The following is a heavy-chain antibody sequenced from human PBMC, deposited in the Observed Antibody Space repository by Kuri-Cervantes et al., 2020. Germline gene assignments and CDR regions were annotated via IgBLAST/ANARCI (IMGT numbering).Heavy chain of an antibody. CDR1: GGTFSSYA. D-gene: IGHD6-6*01. J-gene: IGHJ3*02. V-gene: IGHV1-69*13. CDR2: IIPIFGTA. Sequence: SVKVSCKASGGTFSSYAISWVRQAPGQGLEWMGGIIPIFGTANYAQKFQGGVTITADESTSTAYMELSSLRSEDTAVYYCARGLAARPLDAFDIWGQGTMVTVSS. CDR3: ARGLAARPLDAFDI.